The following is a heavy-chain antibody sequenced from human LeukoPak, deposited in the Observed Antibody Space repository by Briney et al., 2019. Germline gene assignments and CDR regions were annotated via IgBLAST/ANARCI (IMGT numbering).Heavy chain of an antibody. Sequence: SETLSLTCAVYGGSFSGYYWSWIRQPPGKGLEWIGEINHSGSTNHNPSLKSRVTISVDTSKNQFSLKLTSVTAADTAVYYCAAAPNYRYFDYWGQGTLVTVSS. CDR1: GGSFSGYY. CDR3: AAAPNYRYFDY. D-gene: IGHD4/OR15-4a*01. CDR2: INHSGST. J-gene: IGHJ4*02. V-gene: IGHV4-34*01.